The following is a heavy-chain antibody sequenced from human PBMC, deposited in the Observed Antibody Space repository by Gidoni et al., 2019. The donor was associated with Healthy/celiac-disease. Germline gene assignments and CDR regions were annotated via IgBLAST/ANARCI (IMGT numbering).Heavy chain of an antibody. V-gene: IGHV4-34*01. D-gene: IGHD3-3*01. CDR2: ITHSGST. J-gene: IGHJ4*02. CDR1: GGSFSGYY. CDR3: ARGADYDFWSGYFDY. Sequence: QVQLQQWGAGLLKPSETLSLTCAVYGGSFSGYYWSWIRQPPGKGLEWIGEITHSGSTNYNPSLKCRVTISVDTSKNQFSLKLSSVTAADTAVYYCARGADYDFWSGYFDYWGQGTLVTVSS.